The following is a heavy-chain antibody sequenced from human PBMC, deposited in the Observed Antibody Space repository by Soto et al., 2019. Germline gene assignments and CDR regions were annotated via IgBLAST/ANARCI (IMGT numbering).Heavy chain of an antibody. CDR3: ARSSHPTVTNFYY. D-gene: IGHD4-17*01. V-gene: IGHV4-31*03. J-gene: IGHJ4*02. CDR1: GGSISSGGYY. Sequence: SETLSLTRTVSGGSISSGGYYWSWIRQHPGKGLEWIGYIYYSGSTYYNPSLKSRVTISVDTSKNQFSLKLSSVTAADTAVYYCARSSHPTVTNFYYWGQGTLVTV. CDR2: IYYSGST.